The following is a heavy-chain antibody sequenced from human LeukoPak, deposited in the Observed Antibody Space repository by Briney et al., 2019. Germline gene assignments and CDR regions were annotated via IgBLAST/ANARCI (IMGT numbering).Heavy chain of an antibody. V-gene: IGHV3-23*01. J-gene: IGHJ4*02. CDR1: GFTFSSYA. D-gene: IGHD2-15*01. Sequence: GGSLRLSCAASGFTFSSYALSWVRQAPGKGLEWVSSISGSGGSTYYADSVKGRFTISRDNSKNTLYVQMNSLRAEDTAVYYCTKDLTERCSGGSCYSGLDYWGQGTLVTVSS. CDR3: TKDLTERCSGGSCYSGLDY. CDR2: ISGSGGST.